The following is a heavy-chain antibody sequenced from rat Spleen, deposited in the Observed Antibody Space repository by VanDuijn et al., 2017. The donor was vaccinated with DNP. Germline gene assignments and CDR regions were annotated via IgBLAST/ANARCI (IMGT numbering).Heavy chain of an antibody. CDR1: GFTFSDYN. D-gene: IGHD1-1*01. V-gene: IGHV5-7*01. CDR3: TRYYDSFDY. J-gene: IGHJ2*01. CDR2: ISYDGTRT. Sequence: EVQLVESGGGLVQPGRSLKLSCVASGFTFSDYNMAWVRQAPKKGLEWVATISYDGTRTYYRASVKGRFTISREYAKPTLYLQMDSLRSEDTATYYCTRYYDSFDYWGQGVMVTVSS.